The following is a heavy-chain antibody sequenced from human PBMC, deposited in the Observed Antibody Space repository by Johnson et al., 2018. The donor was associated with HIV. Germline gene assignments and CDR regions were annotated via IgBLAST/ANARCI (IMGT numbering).Heavy chain of an antibody. CDR2: INGDGSRL. CDR1: GFTFSDHW. CDR3: AKDIRPGWEIRGNAFDI. J-gene: IGHJ3*02. D-gene: IGHD1-26*01. Sequence: EVQLVESGGGLVQPGGSLRLSCGASGFTFSDHWMQWVRQAPGKGLVWVSRINGDGSRLTYADSVKGRFTISRDNAKNSLYLQMNSLRAEDTAVYYCAKDIRPGWEIRGNAFDIWGQGTMVTVSS. V-gene: IGHV3-74*01.